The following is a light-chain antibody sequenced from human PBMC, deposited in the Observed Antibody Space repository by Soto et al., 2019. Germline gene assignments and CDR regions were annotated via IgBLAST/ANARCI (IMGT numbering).Light chain of an antibody. CDR2: AAS. V-gene: IGKV3-15*01. J-gene: IGKJ4*01. Sequence: EIVMTQSPATLSVSPGERATLSCRASQSVSSNLAWYQQKPGQAPRLLIYAASTLQSGVPSRFSGSGSGTDFTLTISSLQPEDFATYYCQQLNSYPLTFGGGTKVDI. CDR3: QQLNSYPLT. CDR1: QSVSSN.